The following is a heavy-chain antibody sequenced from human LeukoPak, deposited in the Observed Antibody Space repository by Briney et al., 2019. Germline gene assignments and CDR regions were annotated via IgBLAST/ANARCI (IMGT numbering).Heavy chain of an antibody. CDR3: ARELPRIAAAGTWWFDP. V-gene: IGHV1-2*02. J-gene: IGHJ5*02. Sequence: ASVKVSCKASGYTFTGYYMHWVRQAPGQGLEWMGWINPNSGGTNYAQKFQGRVTMTRDTSISTAYMELSRLRSDDTAVYYCARELPRIAAAGTWWFDPWGQGTLVTVSS. D-gene: IGHD6-13*01. CDR2: INPNSGGT. CDR1: GYTFTGYY.